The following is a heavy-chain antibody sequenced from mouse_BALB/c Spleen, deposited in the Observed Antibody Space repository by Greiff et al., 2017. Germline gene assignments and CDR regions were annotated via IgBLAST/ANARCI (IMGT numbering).Heavy chain of an antibody. D-gene: IGHD2-4*01. J-gene: IGHJ4*01. Sequence: QVTLNESGPGILQPSQTLSLTCSFSGFSLSTSGMGVSWIRQPSEKGLEWLAHIYWDDDKRYNPSLKSRLTISKDTSSNQVFLKITSVDTADTATYYCARRVITTAMDYWGQGTSVTVSS. CDR1: GFSLSTSGMG. CDR2: IYWDDDK. V-gene: IGHV8-12*01. CDR3: ARRVITTAMDY.